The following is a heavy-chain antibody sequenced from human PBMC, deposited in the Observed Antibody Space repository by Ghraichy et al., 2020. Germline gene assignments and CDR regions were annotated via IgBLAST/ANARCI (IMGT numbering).Heavy chain of an antibody. CDR3: ARLRNSYYYVSDC. CDR1: GASTNLNY. V-gene: IGHV4-59*08. J-gene: IGHJ4*02. CDR2: VYSGRST. D-gene: IGHD3-22*01. Sequence: SQTLSLTCTVSGASTNLNYWTWIRQPPGKGLEWIGYVYSGRSTSYNPSLKSRVTISLDTSKKQFSLNLNSVTAADTAVYFCARLRNSYYYVSDCWGQGTLVSVSS.